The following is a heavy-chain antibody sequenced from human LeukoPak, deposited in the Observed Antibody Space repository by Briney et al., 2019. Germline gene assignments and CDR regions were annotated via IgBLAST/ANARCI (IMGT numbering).Heavy chain of an antibody. Sequence: PSETLSLTCTVSGGSISSYYWSWIRQPPGKGLEWIGYIYYSGSTNYNPSLKSRVTISVDTSKNQFSLKLSSVTAADTAVYYCARLGYCSSTSCYEDYHYYGMDVWGQGTTVTVSS. CDR3: ARLGYCSSTSCYEDYHYYGMDV. CDR2: IYYSGST. V-gene: IGHV4-59*08. J-gene: IGHJ6*02. D-gene: IGHD2-2*01. CDR1: GGSISSYY.